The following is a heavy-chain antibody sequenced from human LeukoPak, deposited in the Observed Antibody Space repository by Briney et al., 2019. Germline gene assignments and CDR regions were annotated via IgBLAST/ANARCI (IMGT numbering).Heavy chain of an antibody. CDR2: IKQDGSEK. CDR1: GFTFSSYW. V-gene: IGHV3-7*01. Sequence: GGSLRLSCAASGFTFSSYWMSWVRQAPGKGLEWVANIKQDGSEKYYVDSVKGRFTISRDNVKNSLYLQMNSLRAEDTAVYYCARDLDSSGWPDAFDIWGQGTMVTVSS. D-gene: IGHD6-19*01. CDR3: ARDLDSSGWPDAFDI. J-gene: IGHJ3*02.